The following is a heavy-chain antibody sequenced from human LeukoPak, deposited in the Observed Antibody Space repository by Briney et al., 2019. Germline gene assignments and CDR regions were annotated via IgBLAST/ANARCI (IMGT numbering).Heavy chain of an antibody. D-gene: IGHD6-6*01. V-gene: IGHV4-59*08. CDR2: VYYTGST. CDR1: GGSVSSYY. Sequence: TSETLSLTCSVSGGSVSSYYWSWIRQPPGKGLEWIGYVYYTGSTNYNPSLKSRVTMFEDKYKNQFSLRLSSVTVADTAVYYCARHFAYSSSSYFGYWGQGSLVTVSS. J-gene: IGHJ4*02. CDR3: ARHFAYSSSSYFGY.